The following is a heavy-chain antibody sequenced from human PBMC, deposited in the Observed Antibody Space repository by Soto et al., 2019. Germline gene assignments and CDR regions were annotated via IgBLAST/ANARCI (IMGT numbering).Heavy chain of an antibody. Sequence: PGGSLRLSCAASGFTFSSYAMHWVRQAPGKGLEWVAVISYDGSNKYYADSVKGRFTISRDNSKNTLYLQMNSLRAEDTAVYYCARDGRAPHDQPTSAYYGMDVWGQGTTVTVSS. V-gene: IGHV3-30-3*01. CDR2: ISYDGSNK. J-gene: IGHJ6*02. CDR3: ARDGRAPHDQPTSAYYGMDV. D-gene: IGHD3-10*01. CDR1: GFTFSSYA.